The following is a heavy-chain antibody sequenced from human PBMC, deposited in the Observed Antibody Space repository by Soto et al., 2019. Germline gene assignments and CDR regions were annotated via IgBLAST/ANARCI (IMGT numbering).Heavy chain of an antibody. CDR2: ISYDGSYK. CDR3: AKDFNFWSGPLYNWFDP. CDR1: GFTFSSYG. V-gene: IGHV3-30*18. Sequence: GGSLRLSCAASGFTFSSYGMHWVRQAPGKGLEWVAVISYDGSYKYHADYVKGRFTISRDNSKNTLYLQMNRLRAEDTDVYYCAKDFNFWSGPLYNWFDPWGQGTLVTVSS. D-gene: IGHD3-3*01. J-gene: IGHJ5*02.